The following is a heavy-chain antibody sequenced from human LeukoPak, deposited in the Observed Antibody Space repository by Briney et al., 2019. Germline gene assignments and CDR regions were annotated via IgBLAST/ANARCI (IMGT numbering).Heavy chain of an antibody. CDR3: VRHGDTDSCLAN. CDR1: GLTGSHNY. Sequence: GGSLRLSCAASGLTGSHNYVSWVRQAPGKGLEWVSSICSTSRCIFYADSVKGRFTISRDNAKSSLYLQMNDLRAEDTAVYYCVRHGDTDSCLANWGQGTLVTVSS. CDR2: ICSTSRCI. J-gene: IGHJ4*02. V-gene: IGHV3-21*01. D-gene: IGHD2-2*01.